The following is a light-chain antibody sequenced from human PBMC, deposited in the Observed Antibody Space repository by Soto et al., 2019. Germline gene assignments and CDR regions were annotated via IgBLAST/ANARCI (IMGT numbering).Light chain of an antibody. CDR1: SSNIGAGYD. J-gene: IGLJ3*02. Sequence: QSVLTQPPSVSGAPGQRVTISCTGSSSNIGAGYDVHWYQQLPGTAPKLLIYGNSNRPSGVPDRFSGYKSGTSASLAITGLQAEEEADYYCQAPDSSLSGWVFGEGNKLTVL. V-gene: IGLV1-40*01. CDR2: GNS. CDR3: QAPDSSLSGWV.